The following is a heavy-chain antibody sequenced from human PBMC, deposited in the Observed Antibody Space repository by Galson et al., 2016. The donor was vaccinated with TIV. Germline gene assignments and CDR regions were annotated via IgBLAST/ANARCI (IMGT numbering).Heavy chain of an antibody. CDR1: GFIFSDYA. V-gene: IGHV3-23*01. CDR3: AKDSFYDSEAFDA. Sequence: SLRLSCAASGFIFSDYALSWVRQAPGKGLEWVSGIRGNGRETYYVDSVKGRFTISRDNSKNMLYLQMSSLRAEDTALYYCAKDSFYDSEAFDAWDQGTMVTVSS. J-gene: IGHJ3*01. CDR2: IRGNGRET. D-gene: IGHD2/OR15-2a*01.